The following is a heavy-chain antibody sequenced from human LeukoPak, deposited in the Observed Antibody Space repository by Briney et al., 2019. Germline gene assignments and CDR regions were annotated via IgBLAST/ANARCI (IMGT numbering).Heavy chain of an antibody. J-gene: IGHJ4*02. V-gene: IGHV3-23*01. CDR1: GFTFSSYA. Sequence: GGSLRLSCAASGFTFSSYAMTWVRQAPGKGLEWVSGISGSDDSTYYVDSVKGRFTISRDNSKNTLYLQMNSLRAEDTAVYYCALRLRFLEWLSFDYWGQGTLVTVSS. CDR2: ISGSDDST. CDR3: ALRLRFLEWLSFDY. D-gene: IGHD3-3*01.